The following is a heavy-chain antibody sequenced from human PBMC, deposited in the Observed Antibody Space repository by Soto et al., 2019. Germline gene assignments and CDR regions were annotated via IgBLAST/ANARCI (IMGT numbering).Heavy chain of an antibody. CDR3: ARGIYDFWSGHPKRLDY. CDR2: IRSKPNSYAT. Sequence: GGSLRLSCAASGFTFSGSAMYWVRQASGKGLEWVGRIRSKPNSYATAYAVSVKGRFTISRDDSRNTAYLQMNSLKTEDTAVYYCARGIYDFWSGHPKRLDYWGQGTVVTVSS. J-gene: IGHJ4*02. D-gene: IGHD3-3*01. CDR1: GFTFSGSA. V-gene: IGHV3-73*01.